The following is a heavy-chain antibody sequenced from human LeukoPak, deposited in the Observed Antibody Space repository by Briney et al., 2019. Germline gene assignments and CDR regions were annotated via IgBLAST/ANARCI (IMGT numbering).Heavy chain of an antibody. D-gene: IGHD5-18*01. CDR3: ATLGYSYGTDY. CDR1: GDSIRSGNYY. J-gene: IGHJ4*02. CDR2: IYTSGST. V-gene: IGHV4-61*02. Sequence: SQTLSLTCTVSGDSIRSGNYYWTWIRQPAGKGLEWIGRIYTSGSTNYNPSLKSRVTISVDTSKNQFSLKLSSVTAADTAVYYCATLGYSYGTDYWGQGTLVTVSS.